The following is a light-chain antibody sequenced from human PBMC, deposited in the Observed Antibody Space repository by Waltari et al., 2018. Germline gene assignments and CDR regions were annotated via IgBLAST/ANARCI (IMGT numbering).Light chain of an antibody. CDR2: KNN. CDR1: SSNIGSNY. V-gene: IGLV1-47*01. J-gene: IGLJ3*02. Sequence: QSVLTQPPSASGTPGQKVTISCNGSSSNIGSNYVYWYQQFPGTAPKLLIFKNNQRPSGVPDRFSDSKSGTSASLASNGLRSEDEADYYCAAWDDNLSGLVLGGGTKVTVL. CDR3: AAWDDNLSGLV.